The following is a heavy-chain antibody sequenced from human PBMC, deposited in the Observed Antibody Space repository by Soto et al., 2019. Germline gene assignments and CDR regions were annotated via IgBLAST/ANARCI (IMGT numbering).Heavy chain of an antibody. Sequence: GGSLRLSCAARGFTFSSYGMHWVRQVPGKGLEGVAVIWYGGSNRYYADSVKGRFTISRDNSKNTLYLQMNRLRAEDTAVYYCPRDHHRSYNYDSSVQVLPYWGQGTLVTVSS. CDR1: GFTFSSYG. J-gene: IGHJ4*02. CDR2: IWYGGSNR. D-gene: IGHD3-22*01. CDR3: PRDHHRSYNYDSSVQVLPY. V-gene: IGHV3-33*01.